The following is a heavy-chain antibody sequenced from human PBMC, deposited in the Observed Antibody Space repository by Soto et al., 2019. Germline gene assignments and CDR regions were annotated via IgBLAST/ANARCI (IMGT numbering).Heavy chain of an antibody. CDR3: ARDGRQFVPNSDKVDI. D-gene: IGHD6-6*01. J-gene: IGHJ3*02. CDR1: GYTFRNYG. V-gene: IGHV1-18*01. Sequence: QVQLLQSGPELMKPGASVKLSCKASGYTFRNYGINWVRQAPGQGLEWMGWISAYNGDTNYAHNFQGRVTMATDTPTSKAYMELRSLKSDDTAVYYGARDGRQFVPNSDKVDIWGQRTTVTVS. CDR2: ISAYNGDT.